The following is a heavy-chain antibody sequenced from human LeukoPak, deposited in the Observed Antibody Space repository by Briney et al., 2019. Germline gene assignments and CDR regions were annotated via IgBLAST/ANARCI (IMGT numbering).Heavy chain of an antibody. J-gene: IGHJ6*02. CDR2: IYHSGST. CDR1: GGSISSGGYS. CDR3: ARSIRATRYYYYGMDV. D-gene: IGHD2-15*01. Sequence: SETLSLTCAVSGGSISSGGYSWSWIRQPPGKGLEWIGYIYHSGSTYYNPSLKSRVAISVDRSKNQFSLKLSSATAADTAVYYCARSIRATRYYYYGMDVWGQGTTVTVSS. V-gene: IGHV4-30-2*01.